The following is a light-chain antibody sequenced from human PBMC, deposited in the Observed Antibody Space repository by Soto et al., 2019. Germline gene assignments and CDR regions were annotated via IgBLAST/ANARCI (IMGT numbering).Light chain of an antibody. CDR1: SSNIGSNC. V-gene: IGLV1-47*01. J-gene: IGLJ2*01. CDR3: ATWDDSLSGVI. CDR2: NNN. Sequence: QSVLTQSPSASGTPGQRVTISCSGSSSNIGSNCVYWYQQLPGTAPKLLFYNNNQRPSGVPDRFSGSKSGTSASLAISGLRSEDEADYFCATWDDSLSGVIFGGGTKLTVL.